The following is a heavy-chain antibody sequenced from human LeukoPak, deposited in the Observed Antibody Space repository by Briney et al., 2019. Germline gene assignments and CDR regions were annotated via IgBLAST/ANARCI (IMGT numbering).Heavy chain of an antibody. CDR3: AREVSAEGWFDP. CDR1: GFPLSSYA. Sequence: GGSLRLSCAASGFPLSSYAMSWVRQASGKGLEWVSATSSSDPGTYYADSVRGRFTISRDNSKNTLYLQLNSLRVEDAGVYYCAREVSAEGWFDPWGQGTLVTVSS. CDR2: TSSSDPGT. J-gene: IGHJ5*02. V-gene: IGHV3-23*01.